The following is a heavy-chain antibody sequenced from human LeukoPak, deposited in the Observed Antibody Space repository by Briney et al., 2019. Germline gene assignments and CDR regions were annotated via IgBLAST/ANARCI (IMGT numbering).Heavy chain of an antibody. V-gene: IGHV4-30-4*01. D-gene: IGHD3-3*01. Sequence: SQTLSLTCTVSGGSISSGDYYWSWIRQPPGKGLERIGYIYYSGSTYYNPSLKSRVTISVDTSKNQFSLKLSSVTAADTAVYYCARAQRRITIFGVVLNWFDPWGQGTLVTVSS. CDR2: IYYSGST. CDR1: GGSISSGDYY. CDR3: ARAQRRITIFGVVLNWFDP. J-gene: IGHJ5*02.